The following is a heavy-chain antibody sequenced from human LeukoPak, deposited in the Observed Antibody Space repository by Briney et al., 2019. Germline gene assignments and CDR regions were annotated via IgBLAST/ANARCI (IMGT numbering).Heavy chain of an antibody. D-gene: IGHD3-10*01. V-gene: IGHV4-34*01. CDR1: GGSLSGYY. Sequence: SETLSLTCAVYGGSLSGYYWSWIRQPPGKGLEWIGEINHSGSTNYSPSLKSRVTISVDTSKNQFSLKLSSVTAADTAVYYCARATYYYGSGALRFYYYGMDVWGQGTTVTVSS. CDR2: INHSGST. J-gene: IGHJ6*02. CDR3: ARATYYYGSGALRFYYYGMDV.